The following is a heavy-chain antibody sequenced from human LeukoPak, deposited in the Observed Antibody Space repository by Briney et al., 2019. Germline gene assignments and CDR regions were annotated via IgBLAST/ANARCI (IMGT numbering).Heavy chain of an antibody. CDR3: AKDLYYYDSSGLFDY. CDR2: ISGSGGST. CDR1: GFTFSSYA. J-gene: IGHJ4*02. V-gene: IGHV3-23*01. D-gene: IGHD3-22*01. Sequence: PGGSLRLSCAASGFTFSSYAMSWVRQAPGKGLEWVSAISGSGGSTYYADSVKGRFTISRGNSKNTLYLQMNSLRAEDTAVYYCAKDLYYYDSSGLFDYWGQGTLVTVSS.